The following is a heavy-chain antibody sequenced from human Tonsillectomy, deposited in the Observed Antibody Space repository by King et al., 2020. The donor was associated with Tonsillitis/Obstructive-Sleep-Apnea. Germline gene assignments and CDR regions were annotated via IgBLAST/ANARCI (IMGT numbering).Heavy chain of an antibody. V-gene: IGHV1-58*01. D-gene: IGHD3-3*01. Sequence: VQLVESGPEVKKPGTSVKVSCKASGFSFANSGVQWVRQARGQRLEWVGWIVIGSGYTNYAQKFQDRVTIMRDMSTSTAYMELSSLRSEDTAMYYCAAGLWSSSFDPWGQGTLVTVSS. CDR3: AAGLWSSSFDP. CDR2: IVIGSGYT. J-gene: IGHJ5*02. CDR1: GFSFANSG.